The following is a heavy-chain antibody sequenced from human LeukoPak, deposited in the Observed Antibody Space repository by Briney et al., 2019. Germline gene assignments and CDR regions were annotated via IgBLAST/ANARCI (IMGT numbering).Heavy chain of an antibody. CDR3: ARARDGYNSGGFDP. Sequence: TSETLSLTCAVYGGSFSGYYWSWIRQPPGKGLEWIGEINHSGSTNYNPSLKSRVTISVDTSKNQFSLKLSSVTAADTAVYYCARARDGYNSGGFDPWGQGTLVTVSS. CDR2: INHSGST. J-gene: IGHJ5*02. CDR1: GGSFSGYY. D-gene: IGHD5-24*01. V-gene: IGHV4-34*01.